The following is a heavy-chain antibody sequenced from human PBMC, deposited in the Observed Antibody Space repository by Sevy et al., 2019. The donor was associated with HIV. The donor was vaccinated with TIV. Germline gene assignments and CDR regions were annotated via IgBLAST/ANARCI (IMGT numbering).Heavy chain of an antibody. J-gene: IGHJ5*02. CDR1: GGSISSRSYY. Sequence: SESLSLTCTVSGGSISSRSYYWGWIRQPPGKGLEWIGSIYYSGSTYYNPSLKSRVTISVDTSKNQFSLQMSSVTAADSAVCYCSRQYCSSCSCFYPTAWFDPWGQGTLVTVSS. V-gene: IGHV4-39*01. D-gene: IGHD2-2*01. CDR2: IYYSGST. CDR3: SRQYCSSCSCFYPTAWFDP.